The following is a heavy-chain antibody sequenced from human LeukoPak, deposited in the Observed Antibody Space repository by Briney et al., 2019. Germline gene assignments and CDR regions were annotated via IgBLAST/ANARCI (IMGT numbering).Heavy chain of an antibody. CDR1: GLTFSNFG. V-gene: IGHV3-30*02. J-gene: IGHJ4*02. CDR3: AKDNRYDYAWGTYRPNDY. Sequence: GGSLRLSCAASGLTFSNFGMYWVRQAPGKGLQGVAFIRSDGSNKYYADSVKGRFTISRENSKNTLYLQMNSLRAEDTAVYYCAKDNRYDYAWGTYRPNDYWGQGTLVTVSS. CDR2: IRSDGSNK. D-gene: IGHD3-16*02.